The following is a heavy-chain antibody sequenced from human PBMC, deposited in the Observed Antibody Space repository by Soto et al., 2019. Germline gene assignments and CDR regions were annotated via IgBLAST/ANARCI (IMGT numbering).Heavy chain of an antibody. CDR1: DDSINSDKFY. CDR2: IYYRGNA. CDR3: ARLEGLATISYYFDF. V-gene: IGHV4-39*01. D-gene: IGHD3-9*01. J-gene: IGHJ4*02. Sequence: HLQLQESGPGLVKPSETLSLMCSVSDDSINSDKFYWGWIRQPPGKGLEWIGSIYYRGNAYYNPSLQTRGTISLDKSKSQCSLKLNSVTAADSAVYFCARLEGLATISYYFDFWGPGALVTVSS.